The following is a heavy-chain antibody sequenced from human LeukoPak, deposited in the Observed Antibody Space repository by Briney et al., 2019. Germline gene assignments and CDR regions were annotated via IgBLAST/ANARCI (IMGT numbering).Heavy chain of an antibody. CDR3: ARAGLQNSPFDY. Sequence: GGSLRLSCEASGFTFSNDWMGWVRQAPGKGLEWVANIRQDGGEQYYMDSVKGRFTISRDNGKNSAYLQMNSLRVEDTAVYYCARAGLQNSPFDYWGQGTLVTVSS. J-gene: IGHJ4*02. V-gene: IGHV3-7*01. D-gene: IGHD4-11*01. CDR2: IRQDGGEQ. CDR1: GFTFSNDW.